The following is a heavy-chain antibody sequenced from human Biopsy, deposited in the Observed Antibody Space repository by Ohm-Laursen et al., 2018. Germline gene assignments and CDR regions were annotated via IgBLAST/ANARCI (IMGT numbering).Heavy chain of an antibody. J-gene: IGHJ2*01. Sequence: TLSLTCTVSSDSISNYYWSWIRQPPGQGLEWIGYVCYTGSTAYTPSLQSRVTISVDTSKNHFSLRLRSVAPADTAIYYCARDRGYYSDRTVPGYFDLWGRGTLVTVSS. D-gene: IGHD3-22*01. CDR1: SDSISNYY. CDR3: ARDRGYYSDRTVPGYFDL. V-gene: IGHV4-59*01. CDR2: VCYTGST.